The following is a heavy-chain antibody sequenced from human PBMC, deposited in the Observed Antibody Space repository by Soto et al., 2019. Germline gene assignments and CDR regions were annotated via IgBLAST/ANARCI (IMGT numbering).Heavy chain of an antibody. J-gene: IGHJ6*02. V-gene: IGHV3-74*01. Sequence: GGSLRLSCAASGFTFSSYWMHWVRQAPGKGLVWVSRINSDGSSTSYADSVKGRFTISRDNAKNTLYLQMNSLRAEDTAVYYCARDQPKIVAISRYYYYYVMDVWGQGTTVTVSS. D-gene: IGHD2-15*01. CDR2: INSDGSST. CDR1: GFTFSSYW. CDR3: ARDQPKIVAISRYYYYYVMDV.